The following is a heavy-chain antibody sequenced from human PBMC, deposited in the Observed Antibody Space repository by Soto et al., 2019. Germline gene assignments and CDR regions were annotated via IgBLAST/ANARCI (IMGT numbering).Heavy chain of an antibody. CDR1: GGTFSSYA. J-gene: IGHJ5*02. Sequence: QVQLVQSGAEVKKPGSSVKVSCKASGGTFSSYAISWVRQAPGQGIEWMGEIIPSFGTANYAQKFQGRVTITADESTSTAYMELSSLRSEDTAVYYCARDRGPSSGYYPYWFDPWGQGTLVTVSS. D-gene: IGHD3-22*01. CDR3: ARDRGPSSGYYPYWFDP. V-gene: IGHV1-69*12. CDR2: IIPSFGTA.